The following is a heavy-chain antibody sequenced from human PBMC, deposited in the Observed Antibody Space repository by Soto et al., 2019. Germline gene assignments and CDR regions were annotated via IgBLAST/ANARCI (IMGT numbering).Heavy chain of an antibody. J-gene: IGHJ4*02. V-gene: IGHV1-2*02. CDR3: VRDSGAKLSSS. D-gene: IGHD6-13*01. Sequence: ASVKVSCKASGYTFTGYYIHWVRQAPGQGLEWMGWINPNSGDTNYPQKFQGRVTMTRDMSSSSAYMELRSLESQDTAVYYCVRDSGAKLSSSWGQGTLVTVSS. CDR2: INPNSGDT. CDR1: GYTFTGYY.